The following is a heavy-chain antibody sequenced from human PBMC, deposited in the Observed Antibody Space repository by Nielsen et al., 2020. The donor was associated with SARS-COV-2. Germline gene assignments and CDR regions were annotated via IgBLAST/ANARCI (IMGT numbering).Heavy chain of an antibody. Sequence: GESLKISCAAYGFTFSNYGMHWVRQAPGKGLEWVAAISYDRSNIYYADSVKGRFTISSDSSRNTLNLHMNSLRAEDTAVYYCAKAGVMITFGGDVDYFESWGQGTLVTVSS. CDR2: ISYDRSNI. CDR3: AKAGVMITFGGDVDYFES. CDR1: GFTFSNYG. D-gene: IGHD3-16*01. V-gene: IGHV3-30*18. J-gene: IGHJ4*02.